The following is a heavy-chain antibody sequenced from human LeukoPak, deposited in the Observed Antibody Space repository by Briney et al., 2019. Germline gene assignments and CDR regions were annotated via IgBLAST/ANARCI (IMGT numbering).Heavy chain of an antibody. V-gene: IGHV3-23*01. Sequence: PGGSLRLSCVASGFMFSSNAMSWVRQAPGKGLEWVSAIGGSGGDTYYPDSVRGRFTISRDNSKNTLYLQMDSLRAEDTAVYYCASPLPIFGVATGFDYWGQGTLVTVSS. CDR2: IGGSGGDT. D-gene: IGHD3-3*01. CDR1: GFMFSSNA. CDR3: ASPLPIFGVATGFDY. J-gene: IGHJ4*02.